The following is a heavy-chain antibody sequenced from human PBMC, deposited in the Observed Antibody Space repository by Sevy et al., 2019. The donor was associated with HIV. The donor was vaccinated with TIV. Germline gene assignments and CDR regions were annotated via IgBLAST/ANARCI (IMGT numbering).Heavy chain of an antibody. V-gene: IGHV3-21*05. Sequence: GESLKISCTASGFTFSAYSMNWVRQAPGKGLEWLSYISTGTDHFNYADSAKGRFTISRDDAKKSVYLEMKSLRDQDTALYYCVRRGVDAYNVYFDLWGQGTLVTVSS. CDR3: VRRGVDAYNVYFDL. J-gene: IGHJ4*02. CDR2: ISTGTDHF. D-gene: IGHD3-10*01. CDR1: GFTFSAYS.